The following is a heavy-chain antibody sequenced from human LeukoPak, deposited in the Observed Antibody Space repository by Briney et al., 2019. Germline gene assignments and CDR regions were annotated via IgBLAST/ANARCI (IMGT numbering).Heavy chain of an antibody. J-gene: IGHJ6*03. D-gene: IGHD3-3*01. V-gene: IGHV3-13*01. Sequence: GGSLRLSCAASGFTFRSYDMHWVRQATGKGLEWVSGIGTAGEIYYPGSVKGRFTISRENAKNSLYLQMNSLRAEDTAIYYCARGGYDFWSGYYPYYMDVWGKGTTVTVSS. CDR2: IGTAGEI. CDR1: GFTFRSYD. CDR3: ARGGYDFWSGYYPYYMDV.